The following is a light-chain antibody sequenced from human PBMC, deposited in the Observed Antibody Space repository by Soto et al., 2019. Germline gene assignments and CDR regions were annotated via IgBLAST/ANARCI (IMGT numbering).Light chain of an antibody. CDR2: GAS. V-gene: IGKV3-20*01. Sequence: EIVLTQSPGTLSLSPGDRATLSCRASQSVYSNSLAWYQQKSGQAPRLLIFGASNRATGIPDRFSGSGSGTEFTLTISRLEPEDFAVYYCQQYCSSPYTFGQGTKLETK. CDR3: QQYCSSPYT. CDR1: QSVYSNS. J-gene: IGKJ2*01.